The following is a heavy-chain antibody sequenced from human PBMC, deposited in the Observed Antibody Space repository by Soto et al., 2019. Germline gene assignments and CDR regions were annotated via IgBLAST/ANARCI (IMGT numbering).Heavy chain of an antibody. Sequence: SVKVSCKASGGTFGSYAISWVRQAPGQGLEWMGGIIPIFGTANYAQKFQGRVTITADKSTSTAYMELSSLRSEDTAVYYCASSGNSNIMSYYYYGMDVWGQGTTVTVSS. D-gene: IGHD1-7*01. J-gene: IGHJ6*02. V-gene: IGHV1-69*06. CDR3: ASSGNSNIMSYYYYGMDV. CDR2: IIPIFGTA. CDR1: GGTFGSYA.